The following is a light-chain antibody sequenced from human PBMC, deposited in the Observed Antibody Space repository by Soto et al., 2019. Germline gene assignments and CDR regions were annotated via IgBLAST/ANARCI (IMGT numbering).Light chain of an antibody. CDR3: QQCNNWPLA. Sequence: EIVMTQSPATLSVSPGERATLSCRASQSVSSNLAWYQQKPGQAPRLLIYGASTRATGIPARFSGSGSGTEFTLTISSLQSEDFAVYYCQQCNNWPLAFGQX. V-gene: IGKV3-15*01. CDR1: QSVSSN. CDR2: GAS. J-gene: IGKJ2*01.